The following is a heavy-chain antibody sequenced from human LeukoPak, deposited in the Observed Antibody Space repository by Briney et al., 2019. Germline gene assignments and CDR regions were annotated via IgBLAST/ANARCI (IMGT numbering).Heavy chain of an antibody. V-gene: IGHV3-23*01. CDR1: GFTFSSYA. CDR2: ITGSSAST. J-gene: IGHJ4*02. CDR3: AKLDYYDTH. D-gene: IGHD3-22*01. Sequence: GGSLRLSCAASGFTFSSYAMGWVRQAPGKGLEWVSSITGSSASTYYADSVKGRFTISRDNSKNTLYLQMNSLRAEDTAVYFCAKLDYYDTHWGQGTLVTVSS.